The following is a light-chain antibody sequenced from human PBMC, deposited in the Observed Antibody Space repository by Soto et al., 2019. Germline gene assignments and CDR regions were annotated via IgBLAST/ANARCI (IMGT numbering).Light chain of an antibody. CDR1: SSDVGDYNY. CDR3: CSYAGSYTWV. Sequence: QSALTQPRSVSGSPGQSVTISCTGTSSDVGDYNYVSWYQQHPGKAPKLLIYAVNMRPSGVPDRFSGSKSGNTASLTISGLHAEDEADYSCCSYAGSYTWVFGAGTKVTVL. CDR2: AVN. V-gene: IGLV2-11*01. J-gene: IGLJ3*02.